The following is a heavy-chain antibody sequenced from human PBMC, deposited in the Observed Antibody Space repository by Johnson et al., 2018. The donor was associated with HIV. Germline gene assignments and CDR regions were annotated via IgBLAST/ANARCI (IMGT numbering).Heavy chain of an antibody. CDR3: AKDLVDTAMDDAFDI. Sequence: VQLVESGGGVVRPGGSLRLSCAASGFTFDDYGMSWVRQAPGKGLEWVSRISGDGSSSSYADSVKGRFTISRDNSKNTLYLQMNSLRAEDTAVYYCAKDLVDTAMDDAFDIWGQGTMVTVSS. CDR2: ISGDGSSS. CDR1: GFTFDDYG. D-gene: IGHD5-18*01. J-gene: IGHJ3*02. V-gene: IGHV3-20*04.